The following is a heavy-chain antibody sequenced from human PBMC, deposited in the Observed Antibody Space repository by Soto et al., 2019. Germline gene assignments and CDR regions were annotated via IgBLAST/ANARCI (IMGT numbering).Heavy chain of an antibody. V-gene: IGHV3-33*01. J-gene: IGHJ4*02. Sequence: QVQLVESGGGVVQPGRSLRLSCAASGFTFSSYGMHWVRQAPGKGLEWVAVIWFDGSNKFYADSVKGRFTISRDNSKNPVSLQMNSLRDEASAAYYCATTGPYWGQGTLVTVSS. CDR2: IWFDGSNK. CDR3: ATTGPY. CDR1: GFTFSSYG.